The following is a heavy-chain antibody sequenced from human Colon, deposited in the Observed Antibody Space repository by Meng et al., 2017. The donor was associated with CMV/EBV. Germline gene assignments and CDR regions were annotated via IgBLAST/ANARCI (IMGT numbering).Heavy chain of an antibody. J-gene: IGHJ5*02. CDR2: IYPRDSET. Sequence: GGSPRLSCKASGYNFTTYWIGWVRQIPGKGLDWMGIIYPRDSETRYSPSFQGQVTISADTSISTAYLRWGSLKASDTAIYYCAKYSRFTSSYPQNNYFDPWGQGTLVTVSS. CDR3: AKYSRFTSSYPQNNYFDP. V-gene: IGHV5-51*01. D-gene: IGHD6-6*01. CDR1: GYNFTTYW.